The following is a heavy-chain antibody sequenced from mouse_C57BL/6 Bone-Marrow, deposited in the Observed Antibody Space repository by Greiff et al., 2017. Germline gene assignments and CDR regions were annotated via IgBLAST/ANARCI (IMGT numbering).Heavy chain of an antibody. D-gene: IGHD1-1*01. CDR3: GRYGGRYVEY. CDR2: IAPNSGGT. V-gene: IGHV1-72*01. CDR1: GYTFTSYW. J-gene: IGHJ2*01. Sequence: QVQLQQPGAELVKPGASVKLSCKASGYTFTSYWMPWVKQRPGRGLEWIGRIAPNSGGTKYNEKFKSKATMTVDKPSSTAYMQLSSLTSADSAVYYCGRYGGRYVEYWGQGTTLTVSS.